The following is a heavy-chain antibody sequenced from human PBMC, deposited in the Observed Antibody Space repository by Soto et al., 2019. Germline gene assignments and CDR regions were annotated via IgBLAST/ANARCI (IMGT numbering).Heavy chain of an antibody. CDR1: GDSVSSNSAT. CDR2: TYYRSKWFH. CDR3: ARSITGSAYFDY. D-gene: IGHD3-10*01. Sequence: QVQLQQSGPGLVKPSQTLSLTCAISGDSVSSNSATWNWIRQSPSRGLQWLGRTYYRSKWFHDYAVSVESRIIINPDTSKNQFSLQLISVTPEDTAVYYCARSITGSAYFDYWGQGTLVTVSS. V-gene: IGHV6-1*01. J-gene: IGHJ4*02.